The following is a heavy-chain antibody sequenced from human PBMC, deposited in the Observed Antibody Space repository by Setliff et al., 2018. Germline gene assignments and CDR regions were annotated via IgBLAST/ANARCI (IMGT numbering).Heavy chain of an antibody. Sequence: PGESLKISCKGSGYSFTTYWIGWVRQMPGKGLEWMGIIYPGDSDTRYSPSFQGQVTISADKSISTAYLQLSSLKASDTAISYGARRAVTAEYFQHWGHGTLVTVSS. V-gene: IGHV5-51*01. D-gene: IGHD4-17*01. CDR1: GYSFTTYW. J-gene: IGHJ1*01. CDR3: ARRAVTAEYFQH. CDR2: IYPGDSDT.